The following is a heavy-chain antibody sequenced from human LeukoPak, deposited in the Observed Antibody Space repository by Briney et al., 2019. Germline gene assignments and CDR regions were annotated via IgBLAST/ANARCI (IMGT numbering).Heavy chain of an antibody. CDR2: ISSSSSYI. J-gene: IGHJ5*02. CDR1: GFTFSSYS. D-gene: IGHD3-9*01. CDR3: ARENDILTAYPNNWFDP. Sequence: SGGSLRLSCAASGFTFSSYSMNWVRQAPGKGLEWVSSISSSSSYIYYADSVKGRFTISRDNAKNSLYLQMNSLRAEDTAIYYCARENDILTAYPNNWFDPWGQGTLVTVSS. V-gene: IGHV3-21*01.